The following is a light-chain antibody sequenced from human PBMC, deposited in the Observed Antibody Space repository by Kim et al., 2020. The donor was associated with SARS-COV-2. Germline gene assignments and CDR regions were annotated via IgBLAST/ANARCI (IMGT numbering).Light chain of an antibody. CDR2: SAS. V-gene: IGKV1-39*01. CDR3: QQSYDSALYT. Sequence: ASVGDRVSISCRASRYIGTYLSWYQQTSGKAPRLLIYSASTLQSGVPSRFSGSGSGTEFTLTINGLQPEDFATYYCQQSYDSALYTFGQGTKLEI. CDR1: RYIGTY. J-gene: IGKJ2*01.